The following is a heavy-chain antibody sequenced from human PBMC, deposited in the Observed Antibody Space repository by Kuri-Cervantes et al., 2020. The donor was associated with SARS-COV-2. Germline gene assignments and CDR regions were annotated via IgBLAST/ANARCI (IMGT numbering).Heavy chain of an antibody. Sequence: GGSLRLSCAASGFTFSTYAMHWVRQAPGKGLEWVAVISYDGSNKNYADSVKGRFTISRDNSKNTLYLQMNSLRAEDTAVYYCAKDRVGVQDFWGQGTLVTVSS. D-gene: IGHD2-21*01. CDR1: GFTFSTYA. CDR2: ISYDGSNK. CDR3: AKDRVGVQDF. V-gene: IGHV3-30-3*01. J-gene: IGHJ4*02.